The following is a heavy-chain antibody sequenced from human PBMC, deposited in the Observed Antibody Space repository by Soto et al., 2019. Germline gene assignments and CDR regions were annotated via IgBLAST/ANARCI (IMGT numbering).Heavy chain of an antibody. D-gene: IGHD2-8*01. V-gene: IGHV4-59*01. CDR3: ARESCTNGVCFGDYFDY. Sequence: PSETLSLTCTVSGGSISSYYWSWIRQPPGKGLEWIGYIYYSGSTNYNPSLKSRVTISVDTSKNQFSLKLSSVTAADTAVYYCARESCTNGVCFGDYFDYWGQGTLVTVSS. J-gene: IGHJ4*02. CDR1: GGSISSYY. CDR2: IYYSGST.